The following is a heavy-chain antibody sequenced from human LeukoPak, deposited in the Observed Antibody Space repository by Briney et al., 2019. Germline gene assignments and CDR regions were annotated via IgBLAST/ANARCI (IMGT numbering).Heavy chain of an antibody. J-gene: IGHJ4*02. CDR1: GFTFSSYS. CDR2: IYHSGST. D-gene: IGHD2-2*01. V-gene: IGHV4-38-2*02. CDR3: AREPPWGHCSSTSCRDFDY. Sequence: PGGSLRLSCAASGFTFSSYSMNWVRQPPGKGLEWIGSIYHSGSTYYNPSLKSRVTISVDTSKNQFSLKLSSVTAADTAVYYCAREPPWGHCSSTSCRDFDYWGQGTLVTVSS.